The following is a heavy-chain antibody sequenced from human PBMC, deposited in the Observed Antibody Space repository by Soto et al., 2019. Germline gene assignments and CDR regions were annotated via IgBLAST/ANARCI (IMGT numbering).Heavy chain of an antibody. D-gene: IGHD3-9*01. CDR2: IYYSGST. V-gene: IGHV4-59*08. CDR1: GGSISGYY. CDR3: ARHALPLTSFDP. J-gene: IGHJ5*02. Sequence: PSETLSLTCTVSGGSISGYYWSWIRQPPGKGLEWIGYIYYSGSTNYNPSLKSRVAISVDTSKNQVSLKLSSVTAADTAVYYSARHALPLTSFDPWGQGTLVTVSS.